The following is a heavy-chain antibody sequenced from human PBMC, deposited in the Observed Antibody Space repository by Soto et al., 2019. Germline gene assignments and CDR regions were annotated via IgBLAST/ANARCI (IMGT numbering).Heavy chain of an antibody. CDR3: ARAASSTWYLAY. CDR2: LTTNGGTT. Sequence: DVQLVESGGGLVQPGGSLRLSCVASGFTFSTYAMHWVRQAPGKGLEYVSALTTNGGTTYYASSVKGRFTISRDNSKNTLYLQMGSLRAEDMAVYYCARAASSTWYLAYWGQGTLVTVSS. D-gene: IGHD6-13*01. J-gene: IGHJ4*02. V-gene: IGHV3-64*01. CDR1: GFTFSTYA.